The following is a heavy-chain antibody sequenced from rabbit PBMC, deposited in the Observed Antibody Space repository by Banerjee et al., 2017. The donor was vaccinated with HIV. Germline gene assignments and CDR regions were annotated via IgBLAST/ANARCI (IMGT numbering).Heavy chain of an antibody. V-gene: IGHV1S45*01. D-gene: IGHD4-1*01. Sequence: QQQLEESGGGLVKPGGTLTLTCKASGIDFSSYYYMCWVRQAPGKGLEWIACIYADGSGYTYYASWAKGRFTISKTSSTTVTLQMTSLTAADTATYFCARRYSSDNGYYGMDLWGQGTLVTV. CDR3: ARRYSSDNGYYGMDL. J-gene: IGHJ6*01. CDR1: GIDFSSYYY. CDR2: IYADGSGYT.